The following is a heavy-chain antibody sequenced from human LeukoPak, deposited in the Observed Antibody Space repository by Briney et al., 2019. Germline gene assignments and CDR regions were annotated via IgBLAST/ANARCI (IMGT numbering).Heavy chain of an antibody. J-gene: IGHJ6*02. CDR2: INTNTGNP. Sequence: ASVKVSCKASGYTFTSYAMNWVRQAPGQGLEWMVWINTNTGNPTYAQGFTGRFVFSLDTSVSTAYLQISSLKAEDTAVYYCARERVGLRGYYYYGMDVWGQGTTVTVSS. CDR3: ARERVGLRGYYYYGMDV. CDR1: GYTFTSYA. V-gene: IGHV7-4-1*02. D-gene: IGHD5-12*01.